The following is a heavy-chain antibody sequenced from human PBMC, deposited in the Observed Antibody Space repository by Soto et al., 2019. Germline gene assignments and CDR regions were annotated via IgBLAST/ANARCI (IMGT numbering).Heavy chain of an antibody. D-gene: IGHD4-4*01. CDR2: ISAYNGNT. CDR1: GYTFSNYG. CDR3: ASYGALSTTVTTIGAFDI. J-gene: IGHJ3*02. Sequence: ASVKVSCKTSGYTFSNYGVSWVRQAPGQGLEWMGWISAYNGNTKYAQKLQGRVTMTTDTSTSTAYMELRSLRSDDTAVYYCASYGALSTTVTTIGAFDIWGQGTMVTVPS. V-gene: IGHV1-18*01.